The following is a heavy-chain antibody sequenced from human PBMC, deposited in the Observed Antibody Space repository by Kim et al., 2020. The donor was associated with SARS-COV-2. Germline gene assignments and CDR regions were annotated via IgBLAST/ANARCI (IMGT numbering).Heavy chain of an antibody. CDR1: GGSFSGYY. Sequence: SETLSLTCAVYGGSFSGYYWSWIRQPPGKGLEWIGEINHSGSTNYNPSLKSRVTISVDTSKNQFSLKLSSVTAADTAVYYCAGGRRRFYGSGRSTSSSGAGQFDYWGQGTLVTVSS. V-gene: IGHV4-34*01. J-gene: IGHJ4*02. D-gene: IGHD3-10*01. CDR2: INHSGST. CDR3: AGGRRRFYGSGRSTSSSGAGQFDY.